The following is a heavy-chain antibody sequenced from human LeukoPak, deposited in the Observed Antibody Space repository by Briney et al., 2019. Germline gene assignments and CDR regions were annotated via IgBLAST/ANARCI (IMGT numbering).Heavy chain of an antibody. V-gene: IGHV3-21*01. CDR1: GFTFSSYS. J-gene: IGHJ4*02. Sequence: SGGSLRLSCAASGFTFSSYSMNWVRQAPGKGLEWVSSISSSSSYIYYAGSVKGRFTISRDNAKNSLYLQMNSLRAEDTAVYYCARAGVTIDYWGQGTLVTVSS. CDR3: ARAGVTIDY. D-gene: IGHD4-17*01. CDR2: ISSSSSYI.